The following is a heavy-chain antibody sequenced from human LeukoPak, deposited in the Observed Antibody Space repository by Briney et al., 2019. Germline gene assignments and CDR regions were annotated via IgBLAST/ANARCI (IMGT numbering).Heavy chain of an antibody. CDR2: ISHSGST. Sequence: PSETLSLTCAVYGGSFSGYYWSWIRQPPGKGLEWIGEISHSGSTNHNPSLKSRVTISVDTSKNQFSLKLSSVTAADTAVYYCARGPLDYWGQGTLVTVSS. J-gene: IGHJ4*02. CDR3: ARGPLDY. CDR1: GGSFSGYY. V-gene: IGHV4-34*01.